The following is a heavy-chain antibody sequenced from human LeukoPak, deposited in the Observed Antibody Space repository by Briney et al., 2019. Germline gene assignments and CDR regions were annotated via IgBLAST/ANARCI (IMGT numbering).Heavy chain of an antibody. J-gene: IGHJ5*02. Sequence: ETLSLTCTVSGGSISSSSYYWGWIRQPPGKGLEWVSSISGRGASTSFADSVKGRFTIARDNAKNSLYLQLNSLRAEDTAVYYCARSLVVGATYPYHWGQGTLVTVSS. CDR2: ISGRGAST. CDR1: GGSISSSSYY. CDR3: ARSLVVGATYPYH. V-gene: IGHV3-23*01. D-gene: IGHD1-26*01.